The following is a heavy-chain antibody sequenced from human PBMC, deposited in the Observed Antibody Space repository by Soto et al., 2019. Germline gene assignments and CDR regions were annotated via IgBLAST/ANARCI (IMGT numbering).Heavy chain of an antibody. CDR3: ARDSPPYGPLGN. CDR1: GGSISTYY. V-gene: IGHV4-59*01. D-gene: IGHD3-16*01. Sequence: QVQLQESGPGLLKPSETLSLTCTVSGGSISTYYWSWIRQPPGKGLEWIGNIYYTGSTNYNPSLQTRVTMSVDASKNQFSLKLSSVTAADTAVYYCARDSPPYGPLGNWGQGTLVTVSS. J-gene: IGHJ4*02. CDR2: IYYTGST.